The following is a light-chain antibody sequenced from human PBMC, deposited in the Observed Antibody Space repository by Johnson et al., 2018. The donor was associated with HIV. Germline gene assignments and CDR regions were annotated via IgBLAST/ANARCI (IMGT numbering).Light chain of an antibody. Sequence: QSVLTQPPSVSAAPGQKVTISCSGSNSNIGHNYVSWYQQLPGTAPKLLIYDNNKRPSGIPDRFSGSKSGTSATLAITGLQTGDEADYYCGTWDNSLNAGEVFGTGIKIAV. V-gene: IGLV1-51*01. J-gene: IGLJ1*01. CDR1: NSNIGHNY. CDR2: DNN. CDR3: GTWDNSLNAGEV.